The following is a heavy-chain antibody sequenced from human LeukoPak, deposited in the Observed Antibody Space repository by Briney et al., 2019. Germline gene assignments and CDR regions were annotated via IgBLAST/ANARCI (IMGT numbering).Heavy chain of an antibody. CDR3: AKRRYCSSTSCHDFDY. CDR2: ISAASETT. Sequence: GGSLRLSCAASGFTFRSYAMSWVRQAPGRGLEWVSAISAASETTYYADSVKGRFTISRDNSKNTLFLQMNSLRAGDTAVYYCAKRRYCSSTSCHDFDYWGQGTLVTVSP. D-gene: IGHD2-2*01. V-gene: IGHV3-23*01. CDR1: GFTFRSYA. J-gene: IGHJ4*02.